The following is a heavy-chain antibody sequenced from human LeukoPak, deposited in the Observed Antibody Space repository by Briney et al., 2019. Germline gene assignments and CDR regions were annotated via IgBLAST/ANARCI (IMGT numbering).Heavy chain of an antibody. J-gene: IGHJ3*02. CDR1: GFTFSSYA. V-gene: IGHV3-23*01. CDR3: AKILVVAAMKHDAFDI. D-gene: IGHD2-15*01. CDR2: ISGSGGST. Sequence: AGGSLRLSCAASGFTFSSYAMSWVRQAPGKGLEWVSAISGSGGSTYYADSVKGRFTISRDNSKNTLYLQMNSLRAEDTAVYYCAKILVVAAMKHDAFDIWGQGTMVTVSS.